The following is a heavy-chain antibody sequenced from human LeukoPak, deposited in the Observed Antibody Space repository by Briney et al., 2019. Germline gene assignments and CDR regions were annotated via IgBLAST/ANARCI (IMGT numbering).Heavy chain of an antibody. CDR3: ARSQEYFDSSGYYPLVDY. Sequence: SETLSLTCTVSGGSISSSTTYYWGWIRQPPGKGLEWIGSVYYSGSTYYNPSLKSRVTISVDTSKNQFSLKLRSVTAADTAVYYCARSQEYFDSSGYYPLVDYWGQGTLVTVSS. D-gene: IGHD3-22*01. J-gene: IGHJ4*02. CDR1: GGSISSSTTYY. V-gene: IGHV4-39*01. CDR2: VYYSGST.